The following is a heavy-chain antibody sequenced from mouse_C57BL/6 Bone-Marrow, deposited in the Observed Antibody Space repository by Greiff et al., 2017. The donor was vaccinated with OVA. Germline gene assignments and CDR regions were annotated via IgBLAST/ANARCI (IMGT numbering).Heavy chain of an antibody. J-gene: IGHJ3*01. CDR2: IDPSDSYT. V-gene: IGHV1-50*01. D-gene: IGHD2-4*01. CDR1: GYTFTSYW. CDR3: ARDYDGGGFAY. Sequence: VKLMESGAELVKPGASVKLSCKASGYTFTSYWMQWVKQRPGQGLEWIGEIDPSDSYTNYNQKFKGKATLTVDTSSSTAYMQLSSLTSEDSAVYYCARDYDGGGFAYWGQGTLVTVSA.